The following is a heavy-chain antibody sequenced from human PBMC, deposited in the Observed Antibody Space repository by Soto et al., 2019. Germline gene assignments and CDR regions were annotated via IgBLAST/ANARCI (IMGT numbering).Heavy chain of an antibody. D-gene: IGHD5-18*01. J-gene: IGHJ3*02. CDR1: GFTLSRYA. CDR3: GKGIQSWYDDAFAI. V-gene: IGHV3-23*01. CDR2: SSASVDST. Sequence: PGGSLKLSCAASGFTLSRYAMNWVRQAPGKGLEWVSSSSASVDSTYYADSVKGPFTVSRDTSRNTLYLQMNSLRAVDTALYYGGKGIQSWYDDAFAIWGQGTM.